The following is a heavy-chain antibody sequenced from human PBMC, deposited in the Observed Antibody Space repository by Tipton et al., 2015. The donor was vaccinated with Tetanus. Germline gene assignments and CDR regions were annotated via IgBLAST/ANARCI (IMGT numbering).Heavy chain of an antibody. V-gene: IGHV4-61*08. CDR1: GGSLRGGDHY. J-gene: IGHJ5*02. CDR3: AGGLVRWYEP. Sequence: TLSLTCTVSGGSLRGGDHYWSWIRQPPGKGLEWLAYVSSSGSTNSNYSLKSRITVSRDTSKNQFSLRLTSVTAADTAVYSCAGGLVRWYEPWGRGTLVSVSS. CDR2: VSSSGST. D-gene: IGHD3-10*01.